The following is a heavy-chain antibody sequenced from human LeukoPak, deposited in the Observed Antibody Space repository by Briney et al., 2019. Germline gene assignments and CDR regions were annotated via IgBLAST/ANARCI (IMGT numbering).Heavy chain of an antibody. CDR3: ARAPQAVADFDY. CDR1: GYTFTSYD. Sequence: ASVKVSCKASGYTFTSYDVNWVRQATGQGLEWMGWMNPNSGNTGYAQKLQGRVTMTTDTSTSTAYMELRSLRSDDTAVYYCARAPQAVADFDYWGQGTLVTVSS. J-gene: IGHJ4*02. V-gene: IGHV1-8*02. CDR2: MNPNSGNT. D-gene: IGHD4-23*01.